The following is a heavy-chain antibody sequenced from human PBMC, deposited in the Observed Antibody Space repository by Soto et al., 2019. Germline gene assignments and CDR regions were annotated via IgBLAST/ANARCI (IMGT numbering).Heavy chain of an antibody. D-gene: IGHD6-19*01. Sequence: HPGGSLRLSCAASGFTFSGSTIHWVRQTSGKGLEWVGRIPSKTNTYATAYAASVKGRFTISRDDSKNTAYLQMNSLKTEDTAVYYCTRQHLDVPVASAIDYWGQGTLVTVSS. CDR2: IPSKTNTYAT. J-gene: IGHJ4*02. V-gene: IGHV3-73*01. CDR1: GFTFSGST. CDR3: TRQHLDVPVASAIDY.